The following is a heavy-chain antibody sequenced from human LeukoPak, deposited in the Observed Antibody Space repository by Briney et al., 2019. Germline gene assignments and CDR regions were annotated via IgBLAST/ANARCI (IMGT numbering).Heavy chain of an antibody. CDR3: AKEHTRISFFDY. CDR2: ISYDGSNK. CDR1: GFTFSSYG. J-gene: IGHJ4*02. V-gene: IGHV3-30*18. D-gene: IGHD2/OR15-2a*01. Sequence: GGSLRLSCAASGFTFSSYGMQWVRQAPGKGLEWVAVISYDGSNKFYADSVKGRFTISRDNSKNTLYLQMNSLRAEDTAVYYCAKEHTRISFFDYWGQGTPVTVSS.